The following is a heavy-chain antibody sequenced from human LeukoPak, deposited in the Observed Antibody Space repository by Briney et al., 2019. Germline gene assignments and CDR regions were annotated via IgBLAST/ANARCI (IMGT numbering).Heavy chain of an antibody. CDR3: AKDAVAVAATFIYYYYYMDV. CDR2: IRYDGSNK. J-gene: IGHJ6*03. V-gene: IGHV3-30*02. CDR1: GFTFSSYG. Sequence: GGSLRLSCAASGFTFSSYGMHWVRQAPGKGLEWVAFIRYDGSNKYYADSVKGRFTISRDNSKNTLYLQMNSLRAEDTAVYYCAKDAVAVAATFIYYYYYMDVWGKGTTVTISS. D-gene: IGHD2-15*01.